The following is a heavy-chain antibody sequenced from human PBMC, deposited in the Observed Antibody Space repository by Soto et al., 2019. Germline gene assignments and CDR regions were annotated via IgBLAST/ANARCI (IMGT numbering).Heavy chain of an antibody. D-gene: IGHD3-22*01. Sequence: PSETLSLTCAVYVGSFSGYYWRLIRQPPGKGLEWIGEIDHSGSTNYDPSLKSRVTISVDTSKNQFSLKLSSVTAADTAVYYCASDSEYYYDSSVFEYSGQGTMVTLSS. CDR3: ASDSEYYYDSSVFEY. V-gene: IGHV4-34*01. J-gene: IGHJ4*02. CDR2: IDHSGST. CDR1: VGSFSGYY.